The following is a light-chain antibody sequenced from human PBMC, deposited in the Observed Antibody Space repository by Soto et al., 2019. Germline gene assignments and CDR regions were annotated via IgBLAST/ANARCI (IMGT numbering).Light chain of an antibody. CDR3: QSYASSLSVL. CDR2: GNS. CDR1: SSNIGAGYD. V-gene: IGLV1-40*01. J-gene: IGLJ2*01. Sequence: QSVLTQPPSVSGAPGQRVTISCTGSSSNIGAGYDVHWYQQLPGTAPKLLIYGNSNRPSGVPDRFSGSKSGTSASLAITGLQAEDESDYYRQSYASSLSVLFGAGTKLTVL.